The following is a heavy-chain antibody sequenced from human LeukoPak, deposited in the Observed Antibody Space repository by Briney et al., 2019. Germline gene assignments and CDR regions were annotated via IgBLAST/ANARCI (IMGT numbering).Heavy chain of an antibody. CDR3: AREPAMIGDAFDI. J-gene: IGHJ3*02. D-gene: IGHD3-16*01. CDR1: GGSISSSVYH. CDR2: ITGNT. V-gene: IGHV4-39*02. Sequence: SETLSLTCTVSGGSISSSVYHWGWIRQPPGKGLEWIGSITGNTYYNPSLKSRVAISVDTSKNQFSLKLSSVTAADTAVYYCAREPAMIGDAFDIWGQGTMVTVSS.